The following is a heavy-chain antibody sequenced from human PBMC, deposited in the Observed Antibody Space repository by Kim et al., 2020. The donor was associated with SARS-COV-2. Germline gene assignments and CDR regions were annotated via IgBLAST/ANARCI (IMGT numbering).Heavy chain of an antibody. J-gene: IGHJ2*01. CDR3: ARVVRGPWHLDL. CDR1: GFTLSAYD. V-gene: IGHV3-13*04. D-gene: IGHD2-8*01. CDR2: IERPGAI. Sequence: GGSLRLSCAASGFTLSAYDMHWVRQASGKGLEWVAAIERPGAIYYPDSVKGRFTISREDAKNSLYLQMNSLRAGDTAMYYCARVVRGPWHLDLWGRGTLVTVSS.